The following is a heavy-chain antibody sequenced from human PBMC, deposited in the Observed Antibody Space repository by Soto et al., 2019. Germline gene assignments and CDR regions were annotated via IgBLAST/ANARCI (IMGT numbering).Heavy chain of an antibody. CDR2: IYHSGST. D-gene: IGHD6-6*01. J-gene: IGHJ5*02. CDR3: ARERPEGARLDP. CDR1: GGSISSGDYY. V-gene: IGHV4-30-4*01. Sequence: QVQLQESGPGLVKPSQTLSLTCTVSGGSISSGDYYWSWIRQPPGKGLEWIGYIYHSGSTYYNPSLKSRVTIAVDTSNNQCSLKLGSVTAADTAVYYCARERPEGARLDPWGQGTLVTVSS.